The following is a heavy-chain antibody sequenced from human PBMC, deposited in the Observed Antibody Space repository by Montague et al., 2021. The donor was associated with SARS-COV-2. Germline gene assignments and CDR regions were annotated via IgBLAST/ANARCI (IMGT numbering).Heavy chain of an antibody. CDR3: ARWDPQTLTVISLRGKSANDY. Sequence: SETLSLTCAVYGESFSGFFWSWIRQPPGKGLEWIAEINDRGVTNYNYNPSLGSRVTISADTSKNQFSLKLRSVTAADTDVYYCARWDPQTLTVISLRGKSANDYWGQGTLVTVSS. V-gene: IGHV4-34*01. D-gene: IGHD4-11*01. J-gene: IGHJ4*02. CDR2: INDRGVTNY. CDR1: GESFSGFF.